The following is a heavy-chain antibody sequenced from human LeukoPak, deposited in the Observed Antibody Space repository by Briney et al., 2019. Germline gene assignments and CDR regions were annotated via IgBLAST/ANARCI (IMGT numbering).Heavy chain of an antibody. CDR1: GYSFPSYW. V-gene: IGHV5-51*01. Sequence: GESLKISCQGSGYSFPSYWIGWVRQMPGKGLEWMGLIDPADPDTTYSPSFEGRVNISVDKSLNTAYLQWSSLWASDTAMYYCARDGGLESDGAFDIWGQGTMVTVSS. CDR2: IDPADPDT. CDR3: ARDGGLESDGAFDI. J-gene: IGHJ3*02. D-gene: IGHD1-1*01.